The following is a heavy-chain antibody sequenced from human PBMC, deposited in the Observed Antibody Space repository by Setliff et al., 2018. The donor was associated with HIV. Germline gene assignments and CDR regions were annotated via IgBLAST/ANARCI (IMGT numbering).Heavy chain of an antibody. CDR1: NASFNDYY. CDR3: AGRAYGRLEH. D-gene: IGHD4-17*01. Sequence: SETLSLTCAVYNASFNDYYRGWIRQAPGKGLEWIGEINQSGSTNYNSSLRRRVTMSINLSKTQFSLKFTSVTAADTAVYYCAGRAYGRLEHWGQGNQVTVSS. CDR2: INQSGST. J-gene: IGHJ4*02. V-gene: IGHV4-34*01.